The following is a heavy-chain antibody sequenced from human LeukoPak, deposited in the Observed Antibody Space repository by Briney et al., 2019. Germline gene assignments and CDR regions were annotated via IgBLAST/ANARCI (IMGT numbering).Heavy chain of an antibody. CDR2: ISAYYGNT. CDR3: ASEGYGDPIDY. Sequence: ASVKVSCKASGYTFSSYGISWVRQAPGQGLEWMGWISAYYGNTNYAQKLQGRVTITTDTSTSTAKMELRSMRSDDTAVYYCASEGYGDPIDYWGQGTVVTVSA. V-gene: IGHV1-18*01. CDR1: GYTFSSYG. D-gene: IGHD4-17*01. J-gene: IGHJ4*02.